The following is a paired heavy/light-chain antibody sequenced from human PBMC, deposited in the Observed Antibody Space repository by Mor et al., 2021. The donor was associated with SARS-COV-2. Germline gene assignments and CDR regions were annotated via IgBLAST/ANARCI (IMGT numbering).Heavy chain of an antibody. D-gene: IGHD3-16*01. J-gene: IGHJ4*02. CDR2: IIPFLDTT. V-gene: IGHV1-69*04. Sequence: QVQLVQSGAEVKKPGSSVKVSCKTSFGNDGITWVRQAPGQGLDWVGRIIPFLDTTTYSPKFHGRVTLTADKSTDTAYMELTSLRSEDTALYYCARGDTFWGTADSWGQGTLVSVSS. CDR1: FGNDG. CDR3: ARGDTFWGTADS.
Light chain of an antibody. CDR1: QSITKY. CDR2: GAS. CDR3: QQSSSSPWT. J-gene: IGKJ1*01. V-gene: IGKV1-39*01. Sequence: DVQMTQSPSSLSASVGDRVTITCRASQSITKYLNWYQQKPGKAPNLLIYGASNLKSGVPSRFSGSGSGTDFILTISSLQPEDVATYYCQQSSSSPWTFGQGTKVDIK.